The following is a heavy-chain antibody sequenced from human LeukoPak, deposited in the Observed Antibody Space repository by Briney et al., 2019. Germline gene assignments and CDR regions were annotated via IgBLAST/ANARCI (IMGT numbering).Heavy chain of an antibody. CDR3: ARHSPLAVAAPLWYFDL. Sequence: SETLSLTCTVSGGSISSSSYYWGWIRQPPGKGLEWIGSIYYSGSTYYNPSLKSRVTISVDTSKNQFSLKLSSVTAADTAVYYCARHSPLAVAAPLWYFDLWGRGTLVTVSS. CDR2: IYYSGST. V-gene: IGHV4-39*07. J-gene: IGHJ2*01. D-gene: IGHD6-19*01. CDR1: GGSISSSSYY.